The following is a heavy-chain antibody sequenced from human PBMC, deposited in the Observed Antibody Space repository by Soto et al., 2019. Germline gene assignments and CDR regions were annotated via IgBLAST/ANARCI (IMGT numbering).Heavy chain of an antibody. V-gene: IGHV4-39*01. J-gene: IGHJ4*02. Sequence: SETLSLTCTVSGGSISSSSYYWGWIRQPPGKGLEWIGSIYYSGSTYYNPSLKSRVTISVDTSKNQFSLKLSSVTAADTAVYYCARHYYYDSSGPTWNDYWGQGTLVTVSS. CDR2: IYYSGST. D-gene: IGHD3-22*01. CDR1: GGSISSSSYY. CDR3: ARHYYYDSSGPTWNDY.